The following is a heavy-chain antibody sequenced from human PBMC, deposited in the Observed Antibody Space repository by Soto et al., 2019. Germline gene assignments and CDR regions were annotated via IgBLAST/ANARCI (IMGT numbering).Heavy chain of an antibody. D-gene: IGHD6-19*01. CDR3: AMHGWLVPMIGSYWFDP. V-gene: IGHV4-59*01. J-gene: IGHJ5*02. Sequence: SETLSLTCTVSGGSITSDYWSWIRQSPGKGLEWIAFIFYTGITNYNPSLRSRVTISVDTSKNQCSLMLNSVTAADTAVYYCAMHGWLVPMIGSYWFDPWGQGTLVTVSS. CDR2: IFYTGIT. CDR1: GGSITSDY.